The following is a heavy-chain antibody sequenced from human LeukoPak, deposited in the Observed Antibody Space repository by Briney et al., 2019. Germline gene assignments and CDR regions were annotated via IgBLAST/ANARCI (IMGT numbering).Heavy chain of an antibody. D-gene: IGHD2-2*02. J-gene: IGHJ4*02. V-gene: IGHV4-4*09. Sequence: KPSETLSLTCTVSGGSISSYYWSWMRQPPGKGLEWIGHIYTSGSTNYNPSLKSRVTISVDTSRNQFSLKLSSVTAADTAVYYCASDHCDSTGCYTHLGQGTLVTVSS. CDR2: IYTSGST. CDR1: GGSISSYY. CDR3: ASDHCDSTGCYTH.